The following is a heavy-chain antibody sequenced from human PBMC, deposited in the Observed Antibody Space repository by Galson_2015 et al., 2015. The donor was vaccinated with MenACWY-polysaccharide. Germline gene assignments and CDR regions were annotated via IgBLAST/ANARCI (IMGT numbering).Heavy chain of an antibody. J-gene: IGHJ3*02. CDR1: GYTLTELS. D-gene: IGHD3-22*01. Sequence: SVKVSCKVSGYTLTELSMHWVRQAPEKGLEWMGGFDPEDGETIYAQKFQGRVTMTEDTSTDTAYMELSSLRSEDTAVYYCATGLGDRQDITMIVVESGAFDIWGQGTMVTVSS. CDR3: ATGLGDRQDITMIVVESGAFDI. V-gene: IGHV1-24*01. CDR2: FDPEDGET.